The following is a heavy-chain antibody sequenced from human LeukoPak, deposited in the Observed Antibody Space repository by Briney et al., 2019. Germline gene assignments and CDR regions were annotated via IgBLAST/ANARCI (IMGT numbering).Heavy chain of an antibody. CDR2: INHSGST. D-gene: IGHD6-6*01. CDR1: GGSFSGYY. V-gene: IGHV4-34*01. CDR3: ARGRYISSIAARRWFDP. J-gene: IGHJ5*02. Sequence: SETLSLTCAVDGGSFSGYYWSWIRQPPGKGLEWIGEINHSGSTNYNPSLKSRVTISVDTSKNQFSLRLSSVTAADTAVYYCARGRYISSIAARRWFDPWGQGTLVTVSS.